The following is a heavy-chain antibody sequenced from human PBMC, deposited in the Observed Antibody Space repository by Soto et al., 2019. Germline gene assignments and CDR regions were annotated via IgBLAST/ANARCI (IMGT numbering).Heavy chain of an antibody. CDR1: GFTFSSYA. Sequence: QVQLVESGGGVVQPGRSLRLSCAASGFTFSSYAMHWVRQAPGKGLEWVAVISSDGSNEYYAGSVKGRFTISRDNSENTLYLQMNSLRAEDTAVYYCARFKGCSGGSCYPYFDYWGQGTLVTVSS. V-gene: IGHV3-30-3*01. D-gene: IGHD2-15*01. J-gene: IGHJ4*02. CDR2: ISSDGSNE. CDR3: ARFKGCSGGSCYPYFDY.